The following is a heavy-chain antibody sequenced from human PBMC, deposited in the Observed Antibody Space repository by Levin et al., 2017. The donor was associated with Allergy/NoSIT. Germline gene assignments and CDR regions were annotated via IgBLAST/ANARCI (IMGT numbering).Heavy chain of an antibody. Sequence: GGSLRLSCAASGFTFSTYAMHWVRQAPGKGLEWVAVISYDGNSKFYADSVKGRFTISRDNSKNTLYLQMNSLRAEDTAVYYCARVVIPMFRGIKGVGFGMDVWGQGTTVTVSS. CDR3: ARVVIPMFRGIKGVGFGMDV. J-gene: IGHJ6*02. V-gene: IGHV3-30-3*01. CDR2: ISYDGNSK. D-gene: IGHD3-10*01. CDR1: GFTFSTYA.